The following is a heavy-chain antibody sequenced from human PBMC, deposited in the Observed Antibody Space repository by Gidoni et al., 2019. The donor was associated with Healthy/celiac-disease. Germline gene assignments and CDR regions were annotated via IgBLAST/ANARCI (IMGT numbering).Heavy chain of an antibody. D-gene: IGHD2-21*02. CDR3: ARDRIFLAYCGGDCGYYYYGMDV. Sequence: EVQLVESGGGLVKPGGSLRLSCAASGFPFSSYSMSWVRQAPGKGLEWVSAISSSSSYIYYADSVKGRFTISRDNAKNSLYLQMNSLRAEDTAVYYCARDRIFLAYCGGDCGYYYYGMDVWGQGTTVTVSS. V-gene: IGHV3-21*01. CDR1: GFPFSSYS. CDR2: ISSSSSYI. J-gene: IGHJ6*02.